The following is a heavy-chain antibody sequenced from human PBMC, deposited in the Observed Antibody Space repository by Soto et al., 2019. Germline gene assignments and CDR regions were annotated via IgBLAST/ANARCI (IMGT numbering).Heavy chain of an antibody. CDR3: ARAYYGGNYFDY. Sequence: GGSLRLSCAASGFTFSSYAMHWVRQAPGKGLEWVAVISYDGSNKYYADSVKGRFTISRDNSKNTLYLQMNSLRAEDTAVYYCARAYYGGNYFDYWGQGTLVTVSS. V-gene: IGHV3-30-3*01. CDR1: GFTFSSYA. CDR2: ISYDGSNK. D-gene: IGHD4-17*01. J-gene: IGHJ4*02.